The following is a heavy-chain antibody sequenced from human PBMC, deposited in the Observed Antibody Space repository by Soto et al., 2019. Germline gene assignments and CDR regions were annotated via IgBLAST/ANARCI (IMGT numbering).Heavy chain of an antibody. CDR1: GFTFSSYA. D-gene: IGHD6-13*01. CDR3: ARDVSSRYYYYYYGMDV. Sequence: QVQLVESGGGVVQPGRSLRLSCAASGFTFSSYAMHWVRQAPGKGLEWVAVISYDGSNKYYADSVKGRFTISRDNSKNTLYLQMNSLRAEDTAVYYCARDVSSRYYYYYYGMDVWGQGTTVTVSS. CDR2: ISYDGSNK. J-gene: IGHJ6*02. V-gene: IGHV3-30-3*01.